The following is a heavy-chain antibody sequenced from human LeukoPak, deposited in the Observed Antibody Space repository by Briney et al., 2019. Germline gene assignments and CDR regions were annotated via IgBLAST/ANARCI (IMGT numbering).Heavy chain of an antibody. D-gene: IGHD3-3*01. CDR3: ARHRYFFFDL. CDR2: IKEDGSDT. V-gene: IGHV3-7*01. Sequence: PGGSLRLSCAASGFTFSLHYMGWVRQTPGKGLEWVANIKEDGSDTFYVDSVKGRFTISRDNAKNSVYLQMNILRAEDTAVYYCARHRYFFFDLWGQGTLVNVSS. CDR1: GFTFSLHY. J-gene: IGHJ4*02.